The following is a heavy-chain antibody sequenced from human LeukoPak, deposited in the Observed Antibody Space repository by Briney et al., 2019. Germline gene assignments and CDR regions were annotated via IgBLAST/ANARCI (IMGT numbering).Heavy chain of an antibody. CDR1: GYTFTGYY. Sequence: EASVKVSCKASGYTFTGYYTHWVRQAPGQGLEWMGWINPNSGGTNYAQKFQGRVTMTRDTSISTAYMELSRLRSDDTALYYCARGEATLDSHWDYWGQGTLVTVSS. D-gene: IGHD5-12*01. V-gene: IGHV1-2*02. CDR3: ARGEATLDSHWDY. CDR2: INPNSGGT. J-gene: IGHJ4*02.